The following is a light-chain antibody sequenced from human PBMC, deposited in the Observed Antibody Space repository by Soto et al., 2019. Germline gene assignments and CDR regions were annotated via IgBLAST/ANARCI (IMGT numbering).Light chain of an antibody. Sequence: DIQMTQSPSSLSASVGDRVTITCRASQSISTSLNCYQQKPGEPPKLLINGASNLQSGVPSTFSGSGSGTDFTLTISGLQPEDLAIYYCQQSDSTPWTFGQGTKVEIK. CDR1: QSISTS. V-gene: IGKV1-39*01. CDR3: QQSDSTPWT. CDR2: GAS. J-gene: IGKJ1*01.